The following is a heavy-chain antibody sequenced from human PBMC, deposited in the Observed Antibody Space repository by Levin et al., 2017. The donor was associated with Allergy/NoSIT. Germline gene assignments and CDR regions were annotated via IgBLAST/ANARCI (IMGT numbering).Heavy chain of an antibody. CDR2: IYSLCST. CDR1: GGSISSSSYY. V-gene: IGHV4-39*01. Sequence: ASETLSLTCTVSGGSISSSSYYWGWIRQPPGKGLDLICIIYSLCSTYYNPSLKSRVTISVDTSKNQFSLKLSSVTAADTAVYYCAPDIVVVPAAGGGWFDPWGQGTLVTVSS. CDR3: APDIVVVPAAGGGWFDP. D-gene: IGHD2-2*01. J-gene: IGHJ5*02.